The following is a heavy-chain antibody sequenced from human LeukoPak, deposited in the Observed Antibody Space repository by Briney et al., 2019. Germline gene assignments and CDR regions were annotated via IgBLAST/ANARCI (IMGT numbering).Heavy chain of an antibody. Sequence: GGSLRLSCAVSGFTFSGHWMFWVRQAPGKGLEWVSSTNSDGSSRGYTDSVKGRFTVSRDNAKNSLYLQMNSLRAEDTAVYYCARDDVYKQLTDYWGQGTLVTVSS. CDR1: GFTFSGHW. CDR2: TNSDGSSR. J-gene: IGHJ4*02. CDR3: ARDDVYKQLTDY. V-gene: IGHV3-74*01. D-gene: IGHD6-6*01.